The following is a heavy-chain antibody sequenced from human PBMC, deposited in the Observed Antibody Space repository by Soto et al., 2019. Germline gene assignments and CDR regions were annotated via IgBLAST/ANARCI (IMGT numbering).Heavy chain of an antibody. CDR3: ARPGLYPEEAFDI. V-gene: IGHV5-51*01. CDR2: IYPGDSDT. Sequence: GESLKMSCKGSGYSFTSYWIGWVRQMPGKGLEWMGIIYPGDSDTRYSPSFQGQVTISADKSISTAYLQWSSLKASDTAMYYCARPGLYPEEAFDIWGQGTMVTVSS. D-gene: IGHD2-2*02. J-gene: IGHJ3*02. CDR1: GYSFTSYW.